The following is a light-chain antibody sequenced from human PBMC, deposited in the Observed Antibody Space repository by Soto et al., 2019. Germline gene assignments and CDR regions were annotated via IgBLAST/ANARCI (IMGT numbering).Light chain of an antibody. V-gene: IGKV1-5*03. CDR1: QSITTY. J-gene: IGKJ1*01. CDR3: QPYNSDSRT. CDR2: KAS. Sequence: DIQMAQSPATLSASVGDRVTITCRASQSITTYLAWYQQKPGKAPKLLIYKASTLERGVPSRFSGSGSGTEFTLTISSLQPDDFATYYCQPYNSDSRTFGRGTKVDIK.